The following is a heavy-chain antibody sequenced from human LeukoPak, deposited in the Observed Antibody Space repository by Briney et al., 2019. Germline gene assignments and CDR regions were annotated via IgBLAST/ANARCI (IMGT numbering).Heavy chain of an antibody. V-gene: IGHV1-24*01. CDR1: GYTLTELS. J-gene: IGHJ3*02. CDR2: FDPEDGET. D-gene: IGHD1-14*01. CDR3: ATDRTITGAFDI. Sequence: ASVKVSCKVSGYTLTELSMHWVRQAPGKGLEWMGGFDPEDGETIYAQKFQGRVTMTEDTSTDTAYMELSSLRSEDTAVYYCATDRTITGAFDIWGQGTMVTVSS.